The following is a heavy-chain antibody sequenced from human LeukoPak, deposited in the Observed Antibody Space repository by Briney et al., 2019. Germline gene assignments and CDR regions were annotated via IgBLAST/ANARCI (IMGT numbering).Heavy chain of an antibody. CDR1: GFTFSNYW. Sequence: GGSLRLSCAASGFTFSNYWMYWVRQDPGKGLLWVSRINNDGSSTVYADSVKGRFTISRDNAKNTLYLQMNSLRAADTAVYYCARGGNYGTLDFWGLGTLVTVSS. J-gene: IGHJ4*02. V-gene: IGHV3-74*03. D-gene: IGHD1-7*01. CDR2: INNDGSST. CDR3: ARGGNYGTLDF.